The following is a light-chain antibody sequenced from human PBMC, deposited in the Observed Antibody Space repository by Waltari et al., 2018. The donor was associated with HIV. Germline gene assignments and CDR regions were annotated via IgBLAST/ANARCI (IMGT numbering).Light chain of an antibody. J-gene: IGKJ4*01. CDR2: DAS. CDR1: QVISSA. Sequence: ATQLTPSPSSLSACVGDRATITCRASQVISSALAWYQQKPGKAPKVLIYDASKLKSGVPSSFSGSGAGTDFSLTVSSLQPEDFATYYCQQFYTYPLTFGGGTKVEIK. V-gene: IGKV1-13*02. CDR3: QQFYTYPLT.